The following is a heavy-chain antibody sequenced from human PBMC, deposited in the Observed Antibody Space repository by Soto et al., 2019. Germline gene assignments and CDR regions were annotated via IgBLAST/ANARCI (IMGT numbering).Heavy chain of an antibody. V-gene: IGHV1-58*01. J-gene: IGHJ4*02. CDR2: IVVGSGNT. CDR1: GFTFTSSA. CDR3: AADWYCSGGSCQRGYVNY. D-gene: IGHD2-15*01. Sequence: GASVKVSCKASGFTFTSSAVQWVRQARGQRLEWIGWIVVGSGNTNYAQKFQERVTITRDMSTSTAYMELSSLRSEDTAVYYCAADWYCSGGSCQRGYVNYWGQGTLVTVSS.